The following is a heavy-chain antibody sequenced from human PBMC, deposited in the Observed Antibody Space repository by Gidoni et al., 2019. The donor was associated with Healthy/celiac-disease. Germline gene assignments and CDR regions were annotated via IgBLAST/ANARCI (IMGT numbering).Heavy chain of an antibody. CDR1: GGSISSGSYY. CDR2: IYTSGST. J-gene: IGHJ6*02. D-gene: IGHD7-27*01. V-gene: IGHV4-61*02. CDR3: ARDLGYGMDV. Sequence: QVQLQESGPGLVKPSQTLSLTCPVAGGSISSGSYYWSWIRQPAGKGLEWIGRIYTSGSTNYNPSLKSRVTISVDTSKNQFSLKLSSVTAADTAVYYCARDLGYGMDVWGQGTTVTVSS.